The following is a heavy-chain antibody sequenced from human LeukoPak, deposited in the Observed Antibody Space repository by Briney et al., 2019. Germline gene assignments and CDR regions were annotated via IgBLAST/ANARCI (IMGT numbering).Heavy chain of an antibody. D-gene: IGHD2-15*01. V-gene: IGHV3-23*01. J-gene: IGHJ4*02. CDR2: ITASAGTT. CDR3: AKDPASGYCTGGTCYDSPFDS. Sequence: GGSLRLSCAASGFTFSTYAMTWVRQAPGKGLEWVSPITASAGTTYYADSVKGRFTISRDNSKNTLFLQMNSLRAEDTALYYCAKDPASGYCTGGTCYDSPFDSWGQGTLVTVSS. CDR1: GFTFSTYA.